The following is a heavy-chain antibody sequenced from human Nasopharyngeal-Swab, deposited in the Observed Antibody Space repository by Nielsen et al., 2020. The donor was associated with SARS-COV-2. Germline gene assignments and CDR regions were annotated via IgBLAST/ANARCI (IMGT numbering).Heavy chain of an antibody. D-gene: IGHD3-10*01. CDR1: GFTFSNYW. J-gene: IGHJ6*02. V-gene: IGHV3-74*03. Sequence: GGSLRLSCAASGFTFSNYWMPWVRQAPGKGLVWVSRINNDGSSTTDADSVKGRFTISRDNAKNTVYLQMNSLRADDTAVYYCASLLWFGELPSDYYYYGMDVWGQGTTVTVSS. CDR2: INNDGSST. CDR3: ASLLWFGELPSDYYYYGMDV.